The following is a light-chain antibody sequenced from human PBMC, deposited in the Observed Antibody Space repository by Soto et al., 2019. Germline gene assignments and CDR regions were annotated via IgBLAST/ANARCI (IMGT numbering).Light chain of an antibody. CDR2: STS. CDR3: QQYGSSGT. Sequence: GLTQSPGTLSLSRVERATLSCRASERIYSAYLGWYQQKPGQAPRLLMYSTSIRATGIPDRFSGSGSGTDFTLTIDRLEPEDFAVYYCQQYGSSGTFGQGTRLEIK. J-gene: IGKJ5*01. CDR1: ERIYSAY. V-gene: IGKV3-20*01.